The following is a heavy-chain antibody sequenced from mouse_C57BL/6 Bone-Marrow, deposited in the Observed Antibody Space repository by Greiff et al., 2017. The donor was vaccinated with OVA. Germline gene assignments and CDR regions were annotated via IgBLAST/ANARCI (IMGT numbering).Heavy chain of an antibody. D-gene: IGHD2-2*01. CDR1: GYAFSSSW. V-gene: IGHV1-82*01. J-gene: IGHJ2*01. CDR3: ARWRLRRRGGFDY. Sequence: QVQLQQSGPELVKPGASVKISCKASGYAFSSSWMNWVKQRPGKGLEWIGRIYPGDGGTNYNGKFKGKATLTADKSSSTAYMQLSSLTSEDSAVYFCARWRLRRRGGFDYWGQGTTLTVSS. CDR2: IYPGDGGT.